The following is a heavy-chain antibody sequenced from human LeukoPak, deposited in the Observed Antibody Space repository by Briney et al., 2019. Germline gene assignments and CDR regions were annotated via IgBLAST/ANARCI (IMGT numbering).Heavy chain of an antibody. V-gene: IGHV1-69*05. D-gene: IGHD3-3*01. Sequence: SVKVSCKASGGTFSSYAISWVRQAPGQGLEWMGGIIPIFGTANYAQKFQGRVTITTDESTSAAYMELSSLRSEDTAVYYCARQGTIFGVDKYYYYYMDVWGKGTTVTVSS. CDR3: ARQGTIFGVDKYYYYYMDV. CDR1: GGTFSSYA. J-gene: IGHJ6*03. CDR2: IIPIFGTA.